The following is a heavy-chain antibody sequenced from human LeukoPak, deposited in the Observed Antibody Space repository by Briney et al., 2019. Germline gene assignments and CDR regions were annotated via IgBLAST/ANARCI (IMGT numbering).Heavy chain of an antibody. CDR3: ARDPAAASRGFGMDV. D-gene: IGHD2-15*01. V-gene: IGHV3-33*01. J-gene: IGHJ6*02. CDR1: GFIFSSYG. CDR2: VWFDGSIK. Sequence: PGGSLRLSCAASGFIFSSYGMHWVRPAPGKGLEWVAVVWFDGSIKYYADSVKGRFTFSRDNSKNTLSLQMNSLRADDTAVYYCARDPAAASRGFGMDVWGQGTTVTVSS.